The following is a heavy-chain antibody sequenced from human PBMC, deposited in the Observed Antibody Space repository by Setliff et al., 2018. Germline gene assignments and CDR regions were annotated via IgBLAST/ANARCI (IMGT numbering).Heavy chain of an antibody. J-gene: IGHJ4*02. D-gene: IGHD1-26*01. Sequence: KTSETLSLTCAVSGGSTSSGSYYWSWIRQPAGKGLEWVGRLHTSGSTNYNPSLKSRVTISVDTSKNQFSLNLSSVTAADTAVYFCARDNTMVGATDYWGLGTLVTVSS. CDR1: GGSTSSGSYY. CDR3: ARDNTMVGATDY. CDR2: LHTSGST. V-gene: IGHV4-61*02.